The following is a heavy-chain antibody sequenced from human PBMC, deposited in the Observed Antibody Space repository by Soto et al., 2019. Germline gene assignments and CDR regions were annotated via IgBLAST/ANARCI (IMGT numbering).Heavy chain of an antibody. CDR1: GFTFSSYS. CDR2: ISSSSSYI. Sequence: EVQLVESGGGLVKPGGSLRLSCAASGFTFSSYSMNWVRQAPGKGLEWVSSISSSSSYIYYADSVKGRFTISRDNAKNSLYQQMNSLRAEDTAVYYCAGEGMVRGVTHYWGQGTLVTVSS. D-gene: IGHD3-10*01. CDR3: AGEGMVRGVTHY. J-gene: IGHJ4*02. V-gene: IGHV3-21*01.